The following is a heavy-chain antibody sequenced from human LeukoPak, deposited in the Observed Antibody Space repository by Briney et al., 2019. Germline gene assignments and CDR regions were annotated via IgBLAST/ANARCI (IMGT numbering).Heavy chain of an antibody. Sequence: PGGSLRLSCAASGLTVSSNYMSWVRQAPGKGLEWVSIIYSGGSTYYAASVKGRFTISRDNSKNTLYLQMNSLRAEDTAVYYCARAPTYYYDSSDYYYFDYWGRGTLVTVSS. J-gene: IGHJ4*02. CDR2: IYSGGST. D-gene: IGHD3-22*01. CDR3: ARAPTYYYDSSDYYYFDY. CDR1: GLTVSSNY. V-gene: IGHV3-53*01.